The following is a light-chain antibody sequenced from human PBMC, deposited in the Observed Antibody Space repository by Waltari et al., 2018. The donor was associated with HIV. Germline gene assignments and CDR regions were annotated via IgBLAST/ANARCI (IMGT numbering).Light chain of an antibody. CDR1: SSNIGAGFD. Sequence: QSVLTQPASVSGAPGQRVTISCSGNSSNIGAGFDVHWYQHLPGTAPKLLIYATTNRPSGVPDRVSGSKAGASASLAITGLQAEDEADYYCQSYDNSLTSYVFATGTRVTVL. V-gene: IGLV1-40*03. J-gene: IGLJ1*01. CDR2: ATT. CDR3: QSYDNSLTSYV.